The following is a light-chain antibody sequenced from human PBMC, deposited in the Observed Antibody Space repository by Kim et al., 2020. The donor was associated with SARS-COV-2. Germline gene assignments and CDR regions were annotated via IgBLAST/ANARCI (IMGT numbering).Light chain of an antibody. V-gene: IGKV3-20*01. CDR1: QSVNSSY. Sequence: EIVLTQSPGTLSLSPGERATLSCRASQSVNSSYLAWYQQKPGQAPRLLIYRASSRATGIPDRFSGSGSGTDFTLTISRLEPEDFAVYYCQQYSNSRTFGQGTKVDIK. J-gene: IGKJ1*01. CDR3: QQYSNSRT. CDR2: RAS.